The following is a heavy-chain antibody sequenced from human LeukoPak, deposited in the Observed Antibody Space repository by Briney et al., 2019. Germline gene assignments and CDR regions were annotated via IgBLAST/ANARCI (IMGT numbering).Heavy chain of an antibody. CDR2: INHSGST. Sequence: SETLSLTCAVYGGSFSGYYWSWIRQPPGKGLEWIGEINHSGSTNYNPSLKCRVTISVDTSKNQFSLKLSSVTAADTAVYYCAREHSSSWLKPTQYYFDYWGQGTLVTVSS. CDR1: GGSFSGYY. D-gene: IGHD6-13*01. J-gene: IGHJ4*02. CDR3: AREHSSSWLKPTQYYFDY. V-gene: IGHV4-34*01.